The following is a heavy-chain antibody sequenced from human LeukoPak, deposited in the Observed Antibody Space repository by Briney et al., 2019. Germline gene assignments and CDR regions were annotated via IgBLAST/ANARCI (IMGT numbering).Heavy chain of an antibody. Sequence: PGQGLEWVSLIYSGGSTYYADSVKGRFTISRDDSKNTLYLQMNSLRAEDTAVYYCATSPGVWGQGTLVTVSS. D-gene: IGHD1-14*01. V-gene: IGHV3-66*01. CDR2: IYSGGST. J-gene: IGHJ4*02. CDR3: ATSPGV.